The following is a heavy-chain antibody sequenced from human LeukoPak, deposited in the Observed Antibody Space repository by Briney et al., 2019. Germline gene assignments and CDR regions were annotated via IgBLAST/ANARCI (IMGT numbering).Heavy chain of an antibody. D-gene: IGHD3-22*01. Sequence: ASVKVSCKASGYTFTSYYMHWVRQAPGQGLEWMGIINPSGGSTTYAQKFQGRVTMTRDTSMSTVYMELSSLRSEDTAVYYCARDYTSGYPFDYWGQGTLVTVSS. CDR2: INPSGGST. V-gene: IGHV1-46*01. CDR3: ARDYTSGYPFDY. J-gene: IGHJ4*02. CDR1: GYTFTSYY.